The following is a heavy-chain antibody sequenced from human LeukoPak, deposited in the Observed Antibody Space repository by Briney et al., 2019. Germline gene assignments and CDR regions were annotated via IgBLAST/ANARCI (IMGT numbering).Heavy chain of an antibody. CDR2: IYCSGST. D-gene: IGHD5-12*01. V-gene: IGHV4-59*08. CDR1: GGSISSYY. CDR3: ARLAGYSGYDFRAYYFGY. Sequence: PSETLSLTCTVSGGSISSYYWSWIRQPPGKGLEWIGYIYCSGSTNYNPSLKSRVTISVDTSKNQFSLKLSSVTAADTAVYYCARLAGYSGYDFRAYYFGYWGQGTLVTVSS. J-gene: IGHJ4*02.